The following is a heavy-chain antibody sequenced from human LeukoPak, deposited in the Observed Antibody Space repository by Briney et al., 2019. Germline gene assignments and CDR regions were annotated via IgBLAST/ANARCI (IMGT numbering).Heavy chain of an antibody. D-gene: IGHD1-20*01. CDR3: STLTSRGLSDS. CDR1: GFTFTNAW. Sequence: GGSLRLSCAASGFTFTNAWTNWVRQAPGKGLEWVGRIKSKADGETIDYAAPVKGRFTFSRDDSKNMLYLQMNSLKSEDTAVYYCSTLTSRGLSDSWGQGTLVTVSS. J-gene: IGHJ4*02. V-gene: IGHV3-15*07. CDR2: IKSKADGETI.